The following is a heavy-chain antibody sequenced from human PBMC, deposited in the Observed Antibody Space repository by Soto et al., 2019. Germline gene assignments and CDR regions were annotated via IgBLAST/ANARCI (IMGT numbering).Heavy chain of an antibody. V-gene: IGHV3-23*01. Sequence: EVQLLESGGGLVQPGGSLRLSCAASGFTFSSYAMSWVRQAPGKGLEWVSAISGSGGSTYYADSVKGRFTISRDNPKNTLYLQMNSLRAEATAVYYCANDVDHYCGGDCFFGYWGKGTLVIVSS. CDR2: ISGSGGST. J-gene: IGHJ4*02. CDR3: ANDVDHYCGGDCFFGY. CDR1: GFTFSSYA. D-gene: IGHD2-21*01.